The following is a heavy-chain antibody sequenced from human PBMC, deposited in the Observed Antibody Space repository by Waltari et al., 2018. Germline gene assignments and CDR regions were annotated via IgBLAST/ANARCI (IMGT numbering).Heavy chain of an antibody. Sequence: QVQLQQWGAGLLKPSETLSLTCAVYGGSFSGYYWSWIRQPPGKGLEWIGEINNSGSPNCTPSRKVRVTISVDTSKNQFSLKLSSVTAADTAVYYCARGFWSGYAFDYWGQGTLVTVSS. J-gene: IGHJ4*02. CDR1: GGSFSGYY. CDR2: INNSGSP. V-gene: IGHV4-34*01. D-gene: IGHD3-3*01. CDR3: ARGFWSGYAFDY.